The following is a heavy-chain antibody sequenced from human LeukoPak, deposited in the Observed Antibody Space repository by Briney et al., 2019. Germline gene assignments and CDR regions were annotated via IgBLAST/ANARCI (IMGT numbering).Heavy chain of an antibody. CDR1: GFTFSSYA. CDR2: ISGSGGST. V-gene: IGHV3-23*01. J-gene: IGHJ4*02. CDR3: ARDSGRPPYYFDY. Sequence: PGGSLRLSCAASGFTFSSYAMSWVRQAPGKGLEWVSAISGSGGSTYYADSVKGRFTISRDDAKNSLYLQMNSLRAEDTALYYCARDSGRPPYYFDYWGQGTLVTVSS. D-gene: IGHD2-15*01.